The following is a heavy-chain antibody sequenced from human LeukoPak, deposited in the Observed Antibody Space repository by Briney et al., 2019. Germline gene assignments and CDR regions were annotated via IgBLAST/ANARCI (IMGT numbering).Heavy chain of an antibody. Sequence: PGRSLRLSCAASGFTFSSYGMHWVRQAPGKGLEWVAVISYDGSNKYYADSVKGRFTISRDNSKNTLYLQMNSLGAEDTAVYYCAKPRTAATYGMDVWGQGTTVTVSS. J-gene: IGHJ6*02. CDR3: AKPRTAATYGMDV. D-gene: IGHD2-15*01. CDR1: GFTFSSYG. CDR2: ISYDGSNK. V-gene: IGHV3-30*18.